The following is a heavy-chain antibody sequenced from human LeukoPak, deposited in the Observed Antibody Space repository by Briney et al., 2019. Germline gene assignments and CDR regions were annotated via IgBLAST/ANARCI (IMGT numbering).Heavy chain of an antibody. V-gene: IGHV3-43D*04. CDR3: AKDRSGNSYGHFDY. CDR2: ISWGGGST. Sequence: GGSLRLSXAASGFTFDDYAMHWVRQAPGKGLEWVSLISWGGGSTYYADSVKGRFTISGDNSKNSLYLHMNSLRAEDTALYYCAKDRSGNSYGHFDYWGQGTLVTVSS. J-gene: IGHJ4*02. D-gene: IGHD3-10*01. CDR1: GFTFDDYA.